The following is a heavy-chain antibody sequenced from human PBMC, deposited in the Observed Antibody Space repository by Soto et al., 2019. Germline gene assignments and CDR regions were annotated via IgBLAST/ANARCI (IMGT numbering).Heavy chain of an antibody. J-gene: IGHJ4*02. CDR2: IYHGVST. D-gene: IGHD3-10*01. V-gene: IGHV4-38-2*02. CDR3: ARKGYYASGRINVFDS. Sequence: ETLSLTCTVSGYSFNSDDYWCWLRQPPGKRLELTASIYHGVSTFYNPSLRSRVTISIDTSKNQLYLKLNAVTAEDTAMYYCARKGYYASGRINVFDSRGQGTLVT. CDR1: GYSFNSDDY.